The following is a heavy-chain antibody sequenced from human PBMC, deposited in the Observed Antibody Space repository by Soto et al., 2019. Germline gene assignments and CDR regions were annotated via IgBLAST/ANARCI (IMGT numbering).Heavy chain of an antibody. CDR3: AKSSSDSSGYYYAYFDY. CDR1: GFTFDDYA. J-gene: IGHJ4*02. Sequence: PGGSLRLSCAASGFTFDDYAMHWVRQAPGKGLEWVSGISWNSGSIGYADSVKGRFTISRDNAKNSLYLQMNSLRAEDTALYYCAKSSSDSSGYYYAYFDYWGQGTLVTVSS. V-gene: IGHV3-9*01. CDR2: ISWNSGSI. D-gene: IGHD3-22*01.